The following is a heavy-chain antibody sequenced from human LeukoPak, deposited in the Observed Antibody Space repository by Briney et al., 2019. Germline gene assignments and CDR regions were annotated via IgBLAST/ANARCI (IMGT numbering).Heavy chain of an antibody. Sequence: PSETLSLTCTVSGGSISSYNWSWIRQPAGKGLEWIVRIYTSGSTNYNPSLKSRVTMSVDTSKNQFSLKLSSVTAADTAVYYCARIDWFGESPGMDVWGQGTTVTVSS. CDR3: ARIDWFGESPGMDV. D-gene: IGHD3-10*01. V-gene: IGHV4-4*07. J-gene: IGHJ6*02. CDR2: IYTSGST. CDR1: GGSISSYN.